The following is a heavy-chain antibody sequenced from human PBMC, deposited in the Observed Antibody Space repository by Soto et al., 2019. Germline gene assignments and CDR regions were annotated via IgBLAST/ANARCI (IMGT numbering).Heavy chain of an antibody. Sequence: SVKVSCKASGGTFSSYTISWVRQAPGQGLEWMGRIIPILGIANYAQKFQGRVTITADTSTSTAYMELSSLRSEDTAVYYCATVSLPTIGGYFDYWGQGTLVTVSS. CDR3: ATVSLPTIGGYFDY. CDR1: GGTFSSYT. V-gene: IGHV1-69*02. D-gene: IGHD3-16*01. CDR2: IIPILGIA. J-gene: IGHJ4*02.